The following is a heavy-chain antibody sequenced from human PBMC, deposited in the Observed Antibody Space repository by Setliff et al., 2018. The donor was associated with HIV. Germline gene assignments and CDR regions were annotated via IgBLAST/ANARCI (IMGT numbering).Heavy chain of an antibody. D-gene: IGHD3-22*01. V-gene: IGHV1-46*01. CDR1: EYAFTSHL. J-gene: IGHJ4*02. CDR2: INPSGGSA. CDR3: GRGLGDTSGYYALDH. Sequence: ASVKVSCKASEYAFTSHLIQWVRQAPGKGPEWMGVINPSGGSASFAEKFKGRATLTRDTSTTTIFLQLSRLRSEDTAVYYCGRGLGDTSGYYALDHWGQGTLVTVSS.